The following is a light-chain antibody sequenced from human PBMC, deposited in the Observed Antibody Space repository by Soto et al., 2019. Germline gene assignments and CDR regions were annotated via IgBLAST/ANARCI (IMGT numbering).Light chain of an antibody. CDR1: QIVSSN. CDR2: GAS. J-gene: IGKJ5*01. Sequence: EIVMTQSPATLSLSPGERATLSFMASQIVSSNLAWYQQKPGQAPRLLIYGASTRATGIPARFSGSGSGTEFTLTISSLQSEDFAVYYCQQYNNWPITFGQGTRLEIK. CDR3: QQYNNWPIT. V-gene: IGKV3-15*01.